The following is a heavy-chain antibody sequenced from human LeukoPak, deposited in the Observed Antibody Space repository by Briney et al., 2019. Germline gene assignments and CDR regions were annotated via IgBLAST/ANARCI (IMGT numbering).Heavy chain of an antibody. CDR2: MNPNSGNT. D-gene: IGHD5-24*01. J-gene: IGHJ5*02. V-gene: IGHV1-8*01. CDR1: GYTFTSYD. Sequence: ASVKVSCKASGYTFTSYDINWVPQATGQELGWMGWMNPNSGNTAYAQKFHGRVTMTRNTSISTAYMELSSLRSENTVVYCCTRIGDWFDPWGQGTLLSVSS. CDR3: TRIGDWFDP.